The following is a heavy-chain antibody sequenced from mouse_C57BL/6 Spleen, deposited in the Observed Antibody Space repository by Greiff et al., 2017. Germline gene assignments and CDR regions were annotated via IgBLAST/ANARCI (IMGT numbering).Heavy chain of an antibody. CDR2: IYPGNGGT. CDR1: GYTFTSYW. CDR3: ARGPRTARALFAY. D-gene: IGHD3-1*01. J-gene: IGHJ3*01. Sequence: QVQLQQPGAELVKPGASVKMSCKASGYTFTSYWITWVKQRPGQGLEWIGDIYPGNGGTNYNEKFKSKATLTVDTSSTTAYMQLSSLTSEDSAVYYCARGPRTARALFAYWGQGTLVTVSA. V-gene: IGHV1-55*01.